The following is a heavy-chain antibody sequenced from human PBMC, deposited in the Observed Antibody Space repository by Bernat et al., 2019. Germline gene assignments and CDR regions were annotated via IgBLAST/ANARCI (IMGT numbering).Heavy chain of an antibody. CDR3: ARDFLRERWLHRLDY. D-gene: IGHD5-24*01. V-gene: IGHV3-30-3*01. CDR1: GFTFSSYA. Sequence: QVQLVESGGGVVQPGRSLRLSCAASGFTFSSYAMHWVRQAPGKGLELVAVISYDGSNKYYADSVKGRFTISRDNSKNTLYLQMNSLRAEDTAVYYRARDFLRERWLHRLDYWGQGTLVTVSS. J-gene: IGHJ4*02. CDR2: ISYDGSNK.